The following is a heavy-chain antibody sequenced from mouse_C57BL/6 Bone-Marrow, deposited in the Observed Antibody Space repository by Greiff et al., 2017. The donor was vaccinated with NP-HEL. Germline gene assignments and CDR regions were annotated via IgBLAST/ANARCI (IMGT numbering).Heavy chain of an antibody. V-gene: IGHV1-55*01. D-gene: IGHD1-1*01. CDR2: IYPGSGST. J-gene: IGHJ2*01. CDR3: ARLGTTVVAYYFDY. CDR1: GYTFTSYW. Sequence: QVQLQQPGAELVKPGASVKMSCKASGYTFTSYWITWVKQRPGQGLEWIGDIYPGSGSTNCNEKFKSKATLTVDTSSSTAYMQLSSLTSEDSAVYYCARLGTTVVAYYFDYWGQGTTLTVSS.